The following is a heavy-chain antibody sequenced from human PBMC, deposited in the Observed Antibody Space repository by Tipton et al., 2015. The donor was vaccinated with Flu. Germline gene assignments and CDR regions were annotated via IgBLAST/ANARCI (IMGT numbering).Heavy chain of an antibody. CDR1: GGSFSGYY. Sequence: TLSLTCAVYGGSFSGYYWSWIRQPPGKGLEWIGEINHSGSTNYNPSLKSRVTISVDTSKNQFSLKLSSVTAADTAVYYCARRSSIAARPLDSWGQGTLVTVSS. V-gene: IGHV4-34*01. J-gene: IGHJ4*02. CDR3: ARRSSIAARPLDS. CDR2: INHSGST. D-gene: IGHD6-6*01.